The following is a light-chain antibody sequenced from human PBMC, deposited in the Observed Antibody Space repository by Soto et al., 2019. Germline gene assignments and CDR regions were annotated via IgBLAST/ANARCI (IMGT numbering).Light chain of an antibody. V-gene: IGKV1-5*03. CDR1: QTVYNW. J-gene: IGKJ4*01. CDR2: KAS. CDR3: QQYGSYPLT. Sequence: DIQMTQSPSTLSASVGDRVTITCRASQTVYNWLAWYQQKPGKAPNLLIYKASTLETGVPSRFSGTGSGTEFTLTITSLQPDDFATYFCQQYGSYPLTFGGGTKVEIK.